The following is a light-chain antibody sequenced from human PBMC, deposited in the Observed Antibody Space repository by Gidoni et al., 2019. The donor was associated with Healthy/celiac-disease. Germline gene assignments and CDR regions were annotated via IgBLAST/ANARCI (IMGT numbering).Light chain of an antibody. J-gene: IGKJ4*01. CDR3: QQYYSTGS. CDR2: WAS. CDR1: QSVLYSSNNKNY. Sequence: DIEMTQSPDSLAVSLGERATINCKSSQSVLYSSNNKNYLAWYQQKPGQPPKLLIYWASTREAGVPDRFSGSGSGTDFTLTISSLQAEDVAVYYCQQYYSTGSFXGXTKVEIK. V-gene: IGKV4-1*01.